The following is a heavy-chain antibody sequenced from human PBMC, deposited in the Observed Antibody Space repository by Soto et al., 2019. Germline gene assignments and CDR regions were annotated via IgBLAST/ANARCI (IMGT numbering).Heavy chain of an antibody. Sequence: ETLSLTCTVSGGSINDFAYYWGWIRQAPGKGLEWIGTVYHNENTYYNPSLKSRITISADTAKNQFSLNLRSVTAADTAIYFCARRERYYGSPGWFDPWGQGTLVTVSS. J-gene: IGHJ5*02. CDR2: VYHNENT. CDR3: ARRERYYGSPGWFDP. D-gene: IGHD3-16*01. CDR1: GGSINDFAYY. V-gene: IGHV4-39*01.